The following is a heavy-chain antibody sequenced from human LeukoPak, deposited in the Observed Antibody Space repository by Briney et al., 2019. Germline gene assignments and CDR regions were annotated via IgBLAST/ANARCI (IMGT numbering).Heavy chain of an antibody. D-gene: IGHD1-26*01. CDR3: AKDAVESRWEANNWFDP. J-gene: IGHJ5*02. CDR1: GFTFSSYA. Sequence: GGSLRLSCAASGFTFSSYAMSWVRQAPGKGLEWVSAISGSGGSTHYADSVKGRFTISRDNSKNTLYLQMNSLRAEDTAVYYCAKDAVESRWEANNWFDPWGQGTLVTVSS. V-gene: IGHV3-23*01. CDR2: ISGSGGST.